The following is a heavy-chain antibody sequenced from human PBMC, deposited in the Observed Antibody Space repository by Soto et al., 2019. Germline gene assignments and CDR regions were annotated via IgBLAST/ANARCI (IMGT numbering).Heavy chain of an antibody. CDR2: ISGSGGST. V-gene: IGHV3-23*01. CDR1: GFTFSSYA. D-gene: IGHD1-26*01. Sequence: LSLTCAASGFTFSSYAMSWVRQAPGKGLEWVSAISGSGGSTYYADSVKGRFTISRDNSKNTLYLQMNSLRAEDTAVYYCAKEGVGARYNWFDPWGQGTLVTVSS. CDR3: AKEGVGARYNWFDP. J-gene: IGHJ5*02.